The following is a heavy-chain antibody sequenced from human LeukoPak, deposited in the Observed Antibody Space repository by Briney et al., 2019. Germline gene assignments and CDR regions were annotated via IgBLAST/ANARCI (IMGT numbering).Heavy chain of an antibody. Sequence: GGSLRLSCAASGFTFSNAWMSWVRQAPGKGLEWVGRIKSKTDGGTTDYAAPVKGRFTISRDDSKNTLYLQMNSLKTEDTAVYYCAKESSVAGSYGSGYYFDYWGQGTLVTVSS. CDR1: GFTFSNAW. J-gene: IGHJ4*02. CDR2: IKSKTDGGTT. V-gene: IGHV3-15*01. CDR3: AKESSVAGSYGSGYYFDY. D-gene: IGHD5-18*01.